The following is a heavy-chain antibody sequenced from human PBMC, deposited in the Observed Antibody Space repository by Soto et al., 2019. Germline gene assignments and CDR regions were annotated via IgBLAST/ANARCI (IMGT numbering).Heavy chain of an antibody. CDR3: ARTHSSSWYRPFDY. CDR1: GGSFSGYY. CDR2: INHSGST. V-gene: IGHV4-34*01. Sequence: SETLSLTCAVYGGSFSGYYWSWIRQPPGKGLEWIGEINHSGSTNYNPSLKSRVTISVDTSKNQFSLKLSSVTAADTAVYYCARTHSSSWYRPFDYWGQGTLVTVSS. D-gene: IGHD6-13*01. J-gene: IGHJ4*02.